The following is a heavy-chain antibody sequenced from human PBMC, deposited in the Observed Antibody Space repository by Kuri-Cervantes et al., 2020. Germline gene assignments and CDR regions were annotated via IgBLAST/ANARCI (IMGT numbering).Heavy chain of an antibody. V-gene: IGHV3-23*01. CDR3: AKRTAEGGSFDY. CDR1: GFTFSSYG. Sequence: GESLKISCAASGFTFSSYGMSWVRQAPGKGLEWVSSSSGTNGGDRTYYSDSVKGRFTISRDNSKNTLFVQMNSLRVEDTAVYYCAKRTAEGGSFDYWGQGALVTVSS. J-gene: IGHJ4*02. CDR2: SSGTNGGDRT. D-gene: IGHD7-27*01.